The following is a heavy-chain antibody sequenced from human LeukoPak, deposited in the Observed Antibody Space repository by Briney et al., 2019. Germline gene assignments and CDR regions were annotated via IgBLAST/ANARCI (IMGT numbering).Heavy chain of an antibody. J-gene: IGHJ4*02. CDR1: GFTFCSYS. D-gene: IGHD2-21*02. V-gene: IGHV3-21*01. CDR2: ISSSSSYI. CDR3: ARDLEGLVTAMGY. Sequence: GGSLRLSCAASGFTFCSYSMNWVRQAPGKGLEWVSSISSSSSYIYYADSVKGRFTISRDNAKNSLYLQMNSLRAEDTAVYYCARDLEGLVTAMGYWGQGTLVTVSS.